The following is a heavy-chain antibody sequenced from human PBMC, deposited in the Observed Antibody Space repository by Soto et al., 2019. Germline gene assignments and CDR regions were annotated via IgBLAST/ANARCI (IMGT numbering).Heavy chain of an antibody. V-gene: IGHV5-10-1*01. CDR1: GYSCVSYW. CDR2: IDPSDSYT. Sequence: WVSLQIRRRGSGYSCVSYWISWMRKMPGNGLEWMGRIDPSDSYTNYSPSFQGHVTISADKSISTAYLQWSSLKASDTAMYYCARDEAVRYSSGWYSFDSNWFDPWGQGTLVTVSS. D-gene: IGHD6-19*01. CDR3: ARDEAVRYSSGWYSFDSNWFDP. J-gene: IGHJ5*02.